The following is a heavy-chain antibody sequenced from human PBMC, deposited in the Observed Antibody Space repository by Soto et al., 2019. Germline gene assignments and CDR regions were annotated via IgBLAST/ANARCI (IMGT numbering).Heavy chain of an antibody. CDR3: ARGIATGQLDP. J-gene: IGHJ5*02. CDR1: GYTFTRYT. Sequence: GASVKVYCKASGYTFTRYTMNWVRQAPGQRLEWMGWINPDNGNTKSSQKFQDRVIITRDTSANTAYMNLSSLRSEDTAVYYCARGIATGQLDPWGQGTLVTVSS. D-gene: IGHD2-15*01. CDR2: INPDNGNT. V-gene: IGHV1-3*01.